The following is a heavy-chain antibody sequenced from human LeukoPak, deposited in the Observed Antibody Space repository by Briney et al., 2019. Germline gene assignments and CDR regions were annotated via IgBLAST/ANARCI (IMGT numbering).Heavy chain of an antibody. Sequence: GASVKVSCKASGYTFTSYGISWVRQAPGQGLEWMGRISAYNGNTNYAQKLQGRVTMTTDTSTSTAYMELRSLRSDDTAVYYCARQYYYGSGSYYNADYYYYMDVWGKGPTVTISS. J-gene: IGHJ6*03. CDR3: ARQYYYGSGSYYNADYYYYMDV. D-gene: IGHD3-10*01. CDR2: ISAYNGNT. CDR1: GYTFTSYG. V-gene: IGHV1-18*01.